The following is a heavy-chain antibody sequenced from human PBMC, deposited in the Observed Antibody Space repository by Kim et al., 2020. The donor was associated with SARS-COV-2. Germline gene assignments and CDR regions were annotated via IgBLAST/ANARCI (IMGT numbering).Heavy chain of an antibody. CDR3: ARARRFLVWFDP. Sequence: NYNPYLKSRVTISVDTAKNQFSLKLSCVTAADTAVYYCARARRFLVWFDPWGQGTLVTVSS. D-gene: IGHD3-3*01. J-gene: IGHJ5*02. V-gene: IGHV4-34*01.